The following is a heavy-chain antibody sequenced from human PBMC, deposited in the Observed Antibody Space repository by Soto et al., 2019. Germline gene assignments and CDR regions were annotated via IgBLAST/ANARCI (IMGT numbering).Heavy chain of an antibody. D-gene: IGHD3-10*01. CDR3: AKAPITMVRGVIDY. CDR1: GFTFSNYA. V-gene: IGHV3-23*01. CDR2: ISGSGGST. J-gene: IGHJ4*02. Sequence: EVQLLESGGGLVQPGGSLRLSCAASGFTFSNYAMRWVRQAPGKGLEWVSGISGSGGSTYYADSVKGRFTISRDNSKNTLYLQMNSLRAEDTAVYYCAKAPITMVRGVIDYWGQGTLVTVSS.